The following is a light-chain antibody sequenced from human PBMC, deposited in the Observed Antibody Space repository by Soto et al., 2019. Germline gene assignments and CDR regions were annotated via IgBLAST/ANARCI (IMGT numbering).Light chain of an antibody. CDR1: QSIKNN. Sequence: EIVMTQSPATLSVSPGERATLSCRASQSIKNNLAWYQQKPGQSPRLLIYGASTSATGIPARFSGSGSGTEFYLTISSLQSEDFAVSYCQPYYNWPPLTFGGGTKVEIK. CDR2: GAS. J-gene: IGKJ4*01. CDR3: QPYYNWPPLT. V-gene: IGKV3-15*01.